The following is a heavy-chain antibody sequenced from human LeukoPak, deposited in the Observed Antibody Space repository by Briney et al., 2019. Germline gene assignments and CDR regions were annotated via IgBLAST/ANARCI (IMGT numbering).Heavy chain of an antibody. CDR3: ARRVPQFDY. V-gene: IGHV4-4*02. CDR1: GESISSTNW. Sequence: SETLSLTCAVSGESISSTNWWSWVRQPPGKGLEWIGEIYHSGSTNYNPSLKSRVTISLDKSKNQFSLKLSSVTAADTAVYYRARRVPQFDYWGQGTLVTVPS. D-gene: IGHD4/OR15-4a*01. J-gene: IGHJ4*02. CDR2: IYHSGST.